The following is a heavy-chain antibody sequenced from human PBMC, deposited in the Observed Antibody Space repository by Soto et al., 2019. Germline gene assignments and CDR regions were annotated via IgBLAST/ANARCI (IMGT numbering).Heavy chain of an antibody. CDR2: IYYSGST. D-gene: IGHD5-18*01. V-gene: IGHV4-39*01. Sequence: PSETLSLTCTVSGGSISSSSYYWGWIRQPPGKGLEWIGSIYYSGSTYYNPSLKSRVTISVDTSKNQFSLKLSSVTAADTAVYYCARHMATANWYFDLWGRGTLVTVSS. CDR1: GGSISSSSYY. CDR3: ARHMATANWYFDL. J-gene: IGHJ2*01.